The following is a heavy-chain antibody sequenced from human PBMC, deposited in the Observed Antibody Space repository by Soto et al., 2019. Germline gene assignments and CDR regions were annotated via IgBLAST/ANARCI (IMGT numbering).Heavy chain of an antibody. Sequence: QVQLVESGGGVVQPGRSLRLSCAASGFTFSSYAMHWVRQAPGKGLEWVAVISYDGSNKYYADSVKGRFTISRDNSKNTLYLQMNSLRAEDTAVYYCARDFEDYSSGWFGPGGTFDYWGQGTLVTVSS. CDR2: ISYDGSNK. D-gene: IGHD6-19*01. J-gene: IGHJ4*02. CDR1: GFTFSSYA. V-gene: IGHV3-30-3*01. CDR3: ARDFEDYSSGWFGPGGTFDY.